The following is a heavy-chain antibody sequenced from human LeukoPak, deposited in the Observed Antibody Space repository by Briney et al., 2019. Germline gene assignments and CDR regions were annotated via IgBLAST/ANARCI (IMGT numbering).Heavy chain of an antibody. CDR1: GGSISSYY. Sequence: SETLSLTCTVSGGSISSYYWSWIRQPPGKGLEWIGYLYYSGSTNYNPSLKSRVTISVDTSKNQFSLKLSSVTAADTAVYCCARSVEYYDSSGYYPTYFDYWGQGTLVTVSS. D-gene: IGHD3-22*01. CDR2: LYYSGST. V-gene: IGHV4-59*01. CDR3: ARSVEYYDSSGYYPTYFDY. J-gene: IGHJ4*02.